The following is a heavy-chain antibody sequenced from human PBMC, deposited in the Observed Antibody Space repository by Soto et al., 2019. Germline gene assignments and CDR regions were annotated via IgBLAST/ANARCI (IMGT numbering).Heavy chain of an antibody. V-gene: IGHV4-31*08. Sequence: TLSLTFTVSGGSISSGGYYWSWIRQHPGKGLEWIGYIYYSGSTYYNPSLKSRVTISVDTSKNQFSLKLSSVTAADTAVYYCERRVWFGELHWFDPWGQETLVT. CDR3: ERRVWFGELHWFDP. J-gene: IGHJ5*02. D-gene: IGHD3-10*01. CDR1: GGSISSGGYY. CDR2: IYYSGST.